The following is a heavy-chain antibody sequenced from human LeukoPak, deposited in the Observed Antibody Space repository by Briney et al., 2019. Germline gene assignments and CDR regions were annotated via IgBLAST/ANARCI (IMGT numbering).Heavy chain of an antibody. J-gene: IGHJ4*02. V-gene: IGHV1-46*01. Sequence: ASVEVSCKASGDTYANHYIHWVRQAPGQGVEWMGVIIPSGGSTNYAQRFQGRLTVTTDTSTSTVYMDLGSLRSEDTAVYYCATTPLVRGPLYYFDYWGQGTLVTVSA. CDR2: IIPSGGST. CDR1: GDTYANHY. D-gene: IGHD3-10*01. CDR3: ATTPLVRGPLYYFDY.